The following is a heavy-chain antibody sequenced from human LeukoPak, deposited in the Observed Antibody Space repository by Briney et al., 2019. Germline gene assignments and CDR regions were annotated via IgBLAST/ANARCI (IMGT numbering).Heavy chain of an antibody. J-gene: IGHJ6*02. CDR2: IYYSGST. V-gene: IGHV4-59*08. D-gene: IGHD6-25*01. CDR1: GRSISSYY. CDR3: ARHFSPSGDYYYYGMDV. Sequence: SETLSLTCTVSGRSISSYYWSWIRQPPGKGLEWIGYIYYSGSTNYNPSLKSRVTISVDTSKNQFSLKLSSVTAADTAVYYCARHFSPSGDYYYYGMDVWGQGTTVTVSS.